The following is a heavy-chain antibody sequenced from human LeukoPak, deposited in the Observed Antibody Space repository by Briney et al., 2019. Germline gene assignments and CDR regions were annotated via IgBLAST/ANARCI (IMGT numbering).Heavy chain of an antibody. CDR1: GDSVSSNSAA. V-gene: IGHV6-1*01. CDR3: TRTKDGYFQN. J-gene: IGHJ1*01. Sequence: SQTLSLTCAISGDSVSSNSAAWDWPRQSPSRGLEWLGRTYYRSKWYNDYAVSVKSRITINPDTSKNQFSLQLNSVTPEDTAVYYCTRTKDGYFQNWGQGTLVSVSS. CDR2: TYYRSKWYN.